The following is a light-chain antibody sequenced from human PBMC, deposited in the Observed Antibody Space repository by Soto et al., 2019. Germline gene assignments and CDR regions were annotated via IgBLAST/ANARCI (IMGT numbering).Light chain of an antibody. Sequence: QSVLTQPPSVSGAPGQRVTISCTGSSSNIGAGHDVHWFQQLPGTAPKLLIYGNSDRPSGVPDRFSGSKSGTSASLAITGLQAEDAADYYCQSFDNSLSGFWVFGGGTKLTVL. V-gene: IGLV1-40*01. J-gene: IGLJ3*02. CDR3: QSFDNSLSGFWV. CDR2: GNS. CDR1: SSNIGAGHD.